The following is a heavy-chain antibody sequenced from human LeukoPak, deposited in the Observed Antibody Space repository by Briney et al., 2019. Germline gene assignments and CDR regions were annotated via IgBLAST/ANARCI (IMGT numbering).Heavy chain of an antibody. Sequence: QPGGSLRLSCAASGFTFSDFEMNWVRQAAGKGLEWVANIKQDGSAKYYVDSVKGRFTISRDNAKNSLYLQMDSLRVEDTATYYCARWRGSTSERSDYWGQGTLVTVSS. CDR2: IKQDGSAK. J-gene: IGHJ4*02. V-gene: IGHV3-7*01. CDR3: ARWRGSTSERSDY. D-gene: IGHD2-2*01. CDR1: GFTFSDFE.